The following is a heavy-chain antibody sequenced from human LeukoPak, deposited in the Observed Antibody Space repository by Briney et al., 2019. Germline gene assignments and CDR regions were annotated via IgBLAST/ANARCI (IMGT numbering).Heavy chain of an antibody. CDR2: IIPIYDTI. V-gene: IGHV1-69*06. Sequence: SVKVSCKTSGGTFSNDAFSWVRQAPGQGLEWMGGIIPIYDTIHFAEKFQGRVTITADKFTSTVYMELSSLRSEDTAMYYCARVGEDNIRRGELLLRRCYFDFWGQGTLVTVSS. CDR1: GGTFSNDA. D-gene: IGHD3-10*01. J-gene: IGHJ4*02. CDR3: ARVGEDNIRRGELLLRRCYFDF.